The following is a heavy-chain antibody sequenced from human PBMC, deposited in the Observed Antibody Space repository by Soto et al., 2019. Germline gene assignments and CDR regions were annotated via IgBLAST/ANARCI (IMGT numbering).Heavy chain of an antibody. Sequence: EVQLLESGGGLVQPGGSLRLSCSASGFPLRKYAMTWVRQAPGKGLEWISAISGDGGTTFYADSVKGRFTISRDNSKNPLFLPMSRLRGEDTAVYYCAKGEGISSFPEHWGPGILVTVS. CDR2: ISGDGGTT. V-gene: IGHV3-23*01. CDR1: GFPLRKYA. CDR3: AKGEGISSFPEH. J-gene: IGHJ4*02. D-gene: IGHD6-13*01.